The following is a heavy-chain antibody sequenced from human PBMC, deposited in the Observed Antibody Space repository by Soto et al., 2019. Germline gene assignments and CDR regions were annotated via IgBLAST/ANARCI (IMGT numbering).Heavy chain of an antibody. CDR3: ARHGGDIAARLGYYYYGMDV. J-gene: IGHJ6*02. CDR1: GYSFTSYW. D-gene: IGHD6-6*01. CDR2: IYPGDSDT. V-gene: IGHV5-51*01. Sequence: PGESLQISCKGSGYSFTSYWIGWVRQMPGKGLEWMGIIYPGDSDTRYSPSFQGQVTISADKSISTAYLQWSSLKASDTAMYYCARHGGDIAARLGYYYYGMDVWGQGTTVTVSS.